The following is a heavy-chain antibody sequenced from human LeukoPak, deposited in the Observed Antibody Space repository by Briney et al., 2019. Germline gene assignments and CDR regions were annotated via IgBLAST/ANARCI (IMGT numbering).Heavy chain of an antibody. CDR2: ISAYNGNT. D-gene: IGHD6-19*01. Sequence: GASVKVSCKASGYTFTSYGISWVRQAPGQGLEWMGWISAYNGNTNYAQKLQGRVTMTTDTSTSTAYMELRSLRSDDTAVYYCARVVSVGEQWLVSGFDYWGQGTLVTVSS. CDR1: GYTFTSYG. V-gene: IGHV1-18*01. CDR3: ARVVSVGEQWLVSGFDY. J-gene: IGHJ4*02.